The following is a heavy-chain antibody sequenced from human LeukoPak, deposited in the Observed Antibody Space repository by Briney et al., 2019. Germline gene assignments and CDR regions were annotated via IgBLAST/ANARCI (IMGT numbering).Heavy chain of an antibody. V-gene: IGHV4-59*01. CDR3: ARSRAGYCSGGSCHPLNY. D-gene: IGHD2-15*01. Sequence: SETLSLTCAVSGGSISSYYWSWIRQPPGKGLEWIGYIYYSGSTNYNPSLKSRVTISVDTSKNQFSLKLSSVTAADTAVYYCARSRAGYCSGGSCHPLNYWGQGTLVTVSS. CDR1: GGSISSYY. CDR2: IYYSGST. J-gene: IGHJ4*02.